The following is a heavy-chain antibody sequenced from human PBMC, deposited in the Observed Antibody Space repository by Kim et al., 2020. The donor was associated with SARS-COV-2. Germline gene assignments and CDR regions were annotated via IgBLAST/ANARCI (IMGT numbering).Heavy chain of an antibody. D-gene: IGHD3-3*01. Sequence: DSVKGRFTISRDNSKNTLYLQMNSLRAEDTAVYYCARASRFLEWSDAFDIWGQGTMVTVSS. V-gene: IGHV3-30*01. CDR3: ARASRFLEWSDAFDI. J-gene: IGHJ3*02.